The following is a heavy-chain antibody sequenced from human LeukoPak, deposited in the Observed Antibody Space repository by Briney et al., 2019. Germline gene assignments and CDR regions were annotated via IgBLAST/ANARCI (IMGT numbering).Heavy chain of an antibody. CDR3: VKDLSFGAGSGSYDLDY. CDR2: ISSNGGST. CDR1: GFTFSSYA. Sequence: GGSLRLSCSASGFTFSSYAMHWVRQAPGKGLEYVSAISSNGGSTYYADSVKGRFTISRDNSKNTLYLQMSSLRAEDTAVYYCVKDLSFGAGSGSYDLDYWGQGTLVTVSS. D-gene: IGHD3-10*01. J-gene: IGHJ4*02. V-gene: IGHV3-64D*06.